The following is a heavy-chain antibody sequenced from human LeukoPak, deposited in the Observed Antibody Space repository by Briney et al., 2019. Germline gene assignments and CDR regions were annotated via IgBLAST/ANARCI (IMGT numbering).Heavy chain of an antibody. CDR3: ARSVDYCDNTGPHMMFDY. CDR2: IYYTGIT. J-gene: IGHJ4*02. CDR1: GDSITSHY. Sequence: SDTLSLTCNVSGDSITSHYWNWIRQPPGKGLEWIGYIYYTGITKYNPSLTSRVSMSVDTSKNQFFLKMNSVTAADTAVYHCARSVDYCDNTGPHMMFDYWGQGSLVTVSS. D-gene: IGHD3-22*01. V-gene: IGHV4-59*07.